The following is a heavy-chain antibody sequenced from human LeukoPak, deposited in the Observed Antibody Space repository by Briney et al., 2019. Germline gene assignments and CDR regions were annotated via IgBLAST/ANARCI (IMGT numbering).Heavy chain of an antibody. Sequence: SETLSLTCAVYGGSFSGYYWSWIRQPPGKGLEWIGYIYHSGSTYYNPSLKSRVTISVDTSKNQFSLRLNSMTAADTSVYYCARQAYCSSTSCYKLDQWGQGTLVTVSS. CDR2: IYHSGST. D-gene: IGHD2-2*02. V-gene: IGHV4-34*01. CDR3: ARQAYCSSTSCYKLDQ. CDR1: GGSFSGYY. J-gene: IGHJ4*02.